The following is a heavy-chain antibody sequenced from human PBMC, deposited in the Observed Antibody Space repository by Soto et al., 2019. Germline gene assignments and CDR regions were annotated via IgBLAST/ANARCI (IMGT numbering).Heavy chain of an antibody. CDR1: GGTLISGGYY. V-gene: IGHV4-61*08. J-gene: IGHJ1*01. Sequence: SQTLRLTWTVAGGTLISGGYYWSWIQQSPGKGLEWVGYMYFTGTGSTNDSPSLKSRVTISVDTSKNQFSLKLSSVTAADTAVYYCARVGRAVAGFLAYWGQGTLVTVSS. CDR2: MYFTGTGST. CDR3: ARVGRAVAGFLAY. D-gene: IGHD6-19*01.